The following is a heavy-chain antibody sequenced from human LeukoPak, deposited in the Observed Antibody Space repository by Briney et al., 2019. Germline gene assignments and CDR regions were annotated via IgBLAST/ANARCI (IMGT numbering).Heavy chain of an antibody. Sequence: GRSLRLSCAASGFTFSSYAMSWVRQAPGKGLEWVSAISGSGGSTYYADSVKGRFTISRGNSKNTLYLQMNGLRAEDTAVYYCAKDLHMISRKGDAFDIWGQGTMVTVSS. J-gene: IGHJ3*02. CDR3: AKDLHMISRKGDAFDI. V-gene: IGHV3-23*01. CDR1: GFTFSSYA. D-gene: IGHD3-22*01. CDR2: ISGSGGST.